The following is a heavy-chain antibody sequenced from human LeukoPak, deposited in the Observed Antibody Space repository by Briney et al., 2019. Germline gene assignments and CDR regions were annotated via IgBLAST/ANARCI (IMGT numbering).Heavy chain of an antibody. Sequence: SETLSLTCTVSGGSISSGDYYWSWIRQPPGKGLEWIGYIYYSGSTYYNPSLKSRVTISVDTSKNQFSLKLSSVTAADTAVYYCARVSGGNRSPFDIWGQGTMVTVSS. D-gene: IGHD1/OR15-1a*01. CDR1: GGSISSGDYY. CDR3: ARVSGGNRSPFDI. CDR2: IYYSGST. V-gene: IGHV4-30-4*08. J-gene: IGHJ3*02.